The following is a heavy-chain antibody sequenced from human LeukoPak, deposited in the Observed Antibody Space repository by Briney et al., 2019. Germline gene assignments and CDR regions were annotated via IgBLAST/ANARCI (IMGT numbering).Heavy chain of an antibody. CDR1: GFTASSNY. CDR3: ARGDGYNYGYYFDY. Sequence: GGSLRLSCAASGFTASSNYMSWVRQAPGKGLEWVSVIYSGGSTYYADSVKGRFTISRHNSKNTLYLQMNSLRAEDTAVYYCARGDGYNYGYYFDYWGQGTLVTVSS. CDR2: IYSGGST. V-gene: IGHV3-53*04. J-gene: IGHJ4*02. D-gene: IGHD5-24*01.